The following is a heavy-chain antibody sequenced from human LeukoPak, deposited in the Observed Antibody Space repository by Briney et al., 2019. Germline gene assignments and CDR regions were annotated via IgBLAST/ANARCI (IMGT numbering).Heavy chain of an antibody. CDR2: INHSGST. D-gene: IGHD3-3*01. CDR1: GGSFSGYY. Sequence: PSETLSLTCAVYGGSFSGYYWSWIRQPPGKGLEWIGEINHSGSTNYNPSLKSRVTISVDTSKNQFSLKLSSVTAADPAVYYCARSTLRFLSTWGQGTLVTVSS. J-gene: IGHJ4*02. V-gene: IGHV4-34*01. CDR3: ARSTLRFLST.